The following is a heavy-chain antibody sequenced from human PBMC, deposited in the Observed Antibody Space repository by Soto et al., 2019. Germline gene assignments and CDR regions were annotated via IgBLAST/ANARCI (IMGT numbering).Heavy chain of an antibody. J-gene: IGHJ5*02. V-gene: IGHV4-4*07. CDR1: GASISGYY. CDR2: IYATGTT. CDR3: VRDGTKTLRDWFDP. Sequence: PSETLSLTCTVSGASISGYYWSCIRKSAGKGLEWIGRIYATGTTDYTPSLKSRVMMSVDTSKKQFSLKFRSVTAADTAVYYCVRDGTKTLRDWFDPWGQGLSVTVSS. D-gene: IGHD1-1*01.